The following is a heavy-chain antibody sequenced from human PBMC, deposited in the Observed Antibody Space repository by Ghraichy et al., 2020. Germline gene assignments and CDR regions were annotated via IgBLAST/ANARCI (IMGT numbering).Heavy chain of an antibody. CDR1: GGSITSSGYY. Sequence: SQTLSLTCTVSGGSITSSGYYWGWIRPPPGKGLEWIGSIYYSGSTYYNPSLKSRVTISVDTSNNQFSLKLSSVTAADTAVYYCVSYYDFWSGYFDWGQGILVTVSS. V-gene: IGHV4-39*01. D-gene: IGHD3-3*01. J-gene: IGHJ4*02. CDR2: IYYSGST. CDR3: VSYYDFWSGYFD.